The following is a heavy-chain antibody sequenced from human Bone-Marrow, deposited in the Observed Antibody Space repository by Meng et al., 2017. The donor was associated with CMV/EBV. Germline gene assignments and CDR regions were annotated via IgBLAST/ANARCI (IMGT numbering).Heavy chain of an antibody. CDR2: IYYSGST. V-gene: IGHV4-59*01. Sequence: SETLSLTCTVSGGSISSYYWSWIRQPPGKGLEWIGYIYYSGSTNYNPSLKSRVTISVDTSKNQFSLKLSSVTAADTAVYYFARQGTSYPRWFDPWGQGTLVTVSS. J-gene: IGHJ5*02. CDR1: GGSISSYY. D-gene: IGHD2-2*01. CDR3: ARQGTSYPRWFDP.